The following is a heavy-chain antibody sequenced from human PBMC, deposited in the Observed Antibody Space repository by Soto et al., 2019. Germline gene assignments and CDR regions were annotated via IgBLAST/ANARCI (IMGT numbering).Heavy chain of an antibody. J-gene: IGHJ3*02. D-gene: IGHD1-26*01. Sequence: PSETLSLTCTVSGGSVSSGSYYWSWIRQPPGKGLEWIGYIYYSGSTNYNLSLKSRVTISVDTSKNQFSLKLSSVTAADTAVYYCARDREGGGAFDIWGQGTMVTVSS. CDR2: IYYSGST. CDR3: ARDREGGGAFDI. V-gene: IGHV4-61*01. CDR1: GGSVSSGSYY.